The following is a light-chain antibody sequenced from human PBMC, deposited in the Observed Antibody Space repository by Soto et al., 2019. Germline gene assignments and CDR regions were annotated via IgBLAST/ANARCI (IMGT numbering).Light chain of an antibody. CDR1: SGDIGDNNY. CDR3: CSYKGSGTLF. CDR2: DVS. V-gene: IGLV2-14*01. Sequence: QSALTQPASVSGSPGQSITISCVGTSGDIGDNNYVSWYQQHPGKVPKVINYDVSNRPSGVSYRFYGTKSGNTASLTFFGLRAEDGVVFFCCSYKGSGTLFFGTGTKAT. J-gene: IGLJ1*01.